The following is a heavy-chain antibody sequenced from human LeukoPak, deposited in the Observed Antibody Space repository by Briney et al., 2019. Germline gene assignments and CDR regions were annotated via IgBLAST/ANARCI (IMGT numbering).Heavy chain of an antibody. V-gene: IGHV3-49*03. J-gene: IGHJ1*01. Sequence: GRSLRLSCTASGFTFGDYAMSWFRQAPGKGLEWLGFIRSKAYGGTKEYAASVKGRFTISRDDSKSIAYLQMNSLKTEDTAVYYCTRDVVPGYCSGGSCYSFQHWGQGTLVTVSS. CDR2: IRSKAYGGTK. CDR1: GFTFGDYA. CDR3: TRDVVPGYCSGGSCYSFQH. D-gene: IGHD2-15*01.